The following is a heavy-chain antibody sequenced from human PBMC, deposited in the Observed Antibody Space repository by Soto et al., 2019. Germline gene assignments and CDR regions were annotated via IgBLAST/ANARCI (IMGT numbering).Heavy chain of an antibody. V-gene: IGHV1-69*12. CDR3: ARDNDRPQLGGNYYYILDV. CDR1: GGTFRTAA. CDR2: IMPVFRTA. Sequence: QVHLEQSGAEVKKPGSSVKVSCKASGGTFRTAAISWVRQAPGQGLEWLGGIMPVFRTADYAQKFQGRVTSTADESTSTAYMELSGLRSDETAVYYCARDNDRPQLGGNYYYILDVWGQGTTITVSS. D-gene: IGHD2-8*01. J-gene: IGHJ6*02.